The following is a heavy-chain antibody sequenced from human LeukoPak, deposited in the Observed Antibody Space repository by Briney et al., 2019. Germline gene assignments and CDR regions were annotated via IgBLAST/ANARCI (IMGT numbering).Heavy chain of an antibody. Sequence: GGSLRLSCTASGFTFGDYAMSWVRQAPGKGLEWVGFIRSKAYGGTTEYAASVKGRFTISRDDSKSIAYLQMNSLKTEDTAVYYCAREGIAAAGTRGYYYYYGMDVWGQGTTVTVSS. D-gene: IGHD6-13*01. J-gene: IGHJ6*02. CDR2: IRSKAYGGTT. CDR1: GFTFGDYA. CDR3: AREGIAAAGTRGYYYYYGMDV. V-gene: IGHV3-49*04.